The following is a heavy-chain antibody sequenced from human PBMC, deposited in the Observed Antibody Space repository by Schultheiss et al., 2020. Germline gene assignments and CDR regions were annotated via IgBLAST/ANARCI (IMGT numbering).Heavy chain of an antibody. J-gene: IGHJ4*02. CDR3: ARGGDYFLDY. CDR1: GGSVSSGSYY. Sequence: SETLSLTCTVSGGSVSSGSYYWGWIRQPPGKGLEWIGSIYYSGSTYYNPSLKSRVTISVDRSKNQFSLKLSSVTAADTAVYYCARGGDYFLDYWGQGTLVTVSS. CDR2: IYYSGST. V-gene: IGHV4-39*07. D-gene: IGHD2/OR15-2a*01.